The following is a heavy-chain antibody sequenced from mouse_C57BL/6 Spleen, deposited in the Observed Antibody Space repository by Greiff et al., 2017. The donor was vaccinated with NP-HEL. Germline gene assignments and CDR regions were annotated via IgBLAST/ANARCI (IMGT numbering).Heavy chain of an antibody. CDR2: ISYDGRH. J-gene: IGHJ3*01. Sequence: DVKLVESGPGLVKPSQSLSLTCSVTGYSITSGYYWNWIRQFPGNKLEWMGYISYDGRHNYNPSLKNRISITLSSSKDQFFLKLNSVTTEDTATYYCARDYDYDGGGFAYWGQGTLVTVSA. CDR1: GYSITSGYY. V-gene: IGHV3-6*01. D-gene: IGHD2-4*01. CDR3: ARDYDYDGGGFAY.